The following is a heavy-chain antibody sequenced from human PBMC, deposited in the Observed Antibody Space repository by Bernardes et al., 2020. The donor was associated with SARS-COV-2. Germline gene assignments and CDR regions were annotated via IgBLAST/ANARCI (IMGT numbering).Heavy chain of an antibody. V-gene: IGHV4-61*02. CDR2: IYTSGST. J-gene: IGHJ4*02. CDR3: AREPIGSHYFDF. CDR1: GGSFSSGPYY. D-gene: IGHD2-21*01. Sequence: SETLSLTCTVSGGSFSSGPYYWTWIRQPAGKGLEWIGRIYTSGSTNYNPSLKSRVTISVDTSKKQFSLRLSSVTAADTAVYYCAREPIGSHYFDFWGQGTLVTVSS.